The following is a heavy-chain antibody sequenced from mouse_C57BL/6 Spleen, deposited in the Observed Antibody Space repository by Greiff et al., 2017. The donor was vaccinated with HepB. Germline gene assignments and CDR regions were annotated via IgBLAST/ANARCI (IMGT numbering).Heavy chain of an antibody. V-gene: IGHV1-53*01. CDR3: ARAGYDYFLAYAMDY. J-gene: IGHJ4*01. CDR2: INPSNGGT. D-gene: IGHD2-4*01. Sequence: QVQLQQPGTELVKPGASVKLSCKASGYTFTSYWMHWVKQRPGQGLEWIGNINPSNGGTNYNEKFKSKATLTVDKSSSTAYMQLSSLTSEDSAVYYCARAGYDYFLAYAMDYWGQGTSVTVSS. CDR1: GYTFTSYW.